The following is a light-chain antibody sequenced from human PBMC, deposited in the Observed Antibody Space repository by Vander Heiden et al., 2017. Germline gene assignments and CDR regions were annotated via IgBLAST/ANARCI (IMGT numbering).Light chain of an antibody. Sequence: DIQMTQSPSSLSASVGDRVTITCRASQCISNYLNWYQQKPGKAPKLLIYAASSLQGGVPSRFSGRGSGTDFALTIGSLQPEDIATYYCQQTYNTPTFGRGTKVEI. CDR2: AAS. CDR3: QQTYNTPT. J-gene: IGKJ1*01. CDR1: QCISNY. V-gene: IGKV1-39*01.